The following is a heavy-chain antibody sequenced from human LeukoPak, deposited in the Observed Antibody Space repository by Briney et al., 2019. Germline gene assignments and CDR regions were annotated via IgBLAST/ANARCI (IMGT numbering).Heavy chain of an antibody. Sequence: SETLSLTCTVSGGSISSYYWNWIRQPPGKGLEWIGYVYYSGSTNYHPSLKSRVTISLDTSKNQFSLKLSSVTAADTAVYYCALLRGLSRTDYWGQGTLVTVSS. CDR2: VYYSGST. D-gene: IGHD3-10*01. V-gene: IGHV4-59*01. CDR1: GGSISSYY. J-gene: IGHJ4*02. CDR3: ALLRGLSRTDY.